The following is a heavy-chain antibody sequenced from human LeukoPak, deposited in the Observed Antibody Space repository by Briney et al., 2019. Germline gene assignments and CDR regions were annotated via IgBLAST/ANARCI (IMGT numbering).Heavy chain of an antibody. CDR3: ARDDGGDSSGHNTIDY. V-gene: IGHV1-2*02. Sequence: ASVKVSCKASGYTFTGYHMHWVRQAPGQGLEWMGRINPDSGDTNYAQKSQGRVTMTRDKPISTVYMELSRLRSDDTAVYYCARDDGGDSSGHNTIDYWGQGTLVTVSS. CDR2: INPDSGDT. J-gene: IGHJ4*02. D-gene: IGHD3-22*01. CDR1: GYTFTGYH.